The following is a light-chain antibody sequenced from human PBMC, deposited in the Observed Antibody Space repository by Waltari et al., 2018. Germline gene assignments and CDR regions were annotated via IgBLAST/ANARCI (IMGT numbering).Light chain of an antibody. CDR2: WAS. J-gene: IGKJ2*01. V-gene: IGKV4-1*01. Sequence: SLLKSHDKKNYLACYQQKPGQPPKLLIYWASTRESGVPDRFSGSGSGTDFTLTISSLQAEDVAFYYCQHYYHGPFTFGQGTRLEIQ. CDR1: SLLKSHDKKNY. CDR3: QHYYHGPFT.